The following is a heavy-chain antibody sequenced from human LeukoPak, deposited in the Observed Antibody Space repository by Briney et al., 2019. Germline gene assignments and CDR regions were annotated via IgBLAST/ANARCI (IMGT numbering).Heavy chain of an antibody. CDR3: ASADLGFSDYFYYDSSGYYSYYFDY. J-gene: IGHJ4*02. D-gene: IGHD3-22*01. V-gene: IGHV4-39*01. Sequence: SETLSLTCTVSGGSISSSSYYWGWIRQPPGKGLEWIGSLYYSGSTYYNPSLKSRVTISVDTSKNQFSLNLSSVTAADTAVYYCASADLGFSDYFYYDSSGYYSYYFDYWGQGTLVTVSS. CDR1: GGSISSSSYY. CDR2: LYYSGST.